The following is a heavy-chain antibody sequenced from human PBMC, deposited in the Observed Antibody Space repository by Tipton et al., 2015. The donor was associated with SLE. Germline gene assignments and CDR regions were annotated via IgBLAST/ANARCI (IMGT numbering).Heavy chain of an antibody. J-gene: IGHJ6*03. V-gene: IGHV1-18*01. CDR1: GYTFTTYG. CDR3: ARGDYYYYYMDV. CDR2: IAAYNGHT. Sequence: QLVQSGPEVKKPGASVKVSCKTSGYTFTTYGISWVRQAPGQGLEWMGWIAAYNGHTDYAQKFQGRVTMTRDTSTSTVYMELSSLRPEDTAVYYCARGDYYYYYMDVWGKGTTVTVSS.